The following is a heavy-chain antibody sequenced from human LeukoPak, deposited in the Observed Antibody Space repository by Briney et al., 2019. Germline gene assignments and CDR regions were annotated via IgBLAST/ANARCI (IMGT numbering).Heavy chain of an antibody. J-gene: IGHJ1*01. D-gene: IGHD5/OR15-5a*01. V-gene: IGHV1-2*02. CDR1: GNTFSDYY. CDR3: ARPPRDLVSAAPFPF. Sequence: ASLRVSCKAFGNTFSDYYIHWVRQARGAGLEGVGWVFPRSGDTYYSQRFHGRVAMTTDTSVNTAYMELSRLKSDDTGVYFCARPPRDLVSAAPFPFWGQGTLVTVSS. CDR2: VFPRSGDT.